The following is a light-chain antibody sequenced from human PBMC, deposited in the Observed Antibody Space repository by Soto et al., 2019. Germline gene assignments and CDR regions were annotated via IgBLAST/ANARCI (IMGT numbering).Light chain of an antibody. CDR1: TSDVGGYNY. J-gene: IGLJ1*01. CDR3: LSKTSGITYV. CDR2: EVS. V-gene: IGLV2-14*01. Sequence: QSALTQPASVSGSPVQSITISCTGTTSDVGGYNYVSWYQQHPGKVPKLLIHEVSNRPSGVSNRFAGSKSGNTASLTISRLQAEDEADYYCLSKTSGITYVFTTGTQVTLL.